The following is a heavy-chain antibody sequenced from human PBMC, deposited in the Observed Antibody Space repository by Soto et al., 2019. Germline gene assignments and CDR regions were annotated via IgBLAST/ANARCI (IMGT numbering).Heavy chain of an antibody. J-gene: IGHJ4*02. CDR2: ISWNSGSI. Sequence: GGSLRLSCAASGFTFDDYAMHWVRQAPGKGLEWVSGISWNSGSIGYADSVKDRFTISRDNAKNSLYLQMNSLRAEDTALYYCAKDMVRSTGTCFDYWGQGTLVTVSS. V-gene: IGHV3-9*01. CDR1: GFTFDDYA. CDR3: AKDMVRSTGTCFDY. D-gene: IGHD1-1*01.